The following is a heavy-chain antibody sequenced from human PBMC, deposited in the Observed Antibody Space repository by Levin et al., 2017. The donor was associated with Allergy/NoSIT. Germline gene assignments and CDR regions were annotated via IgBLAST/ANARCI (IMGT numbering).Heavy chain of an antibody. CDR2: IHSDGSST. CDR3: AREGIAVAGTYYYYYMDV. V-gene: IGHV3-74*01. Sequence: GGSLRLSCAASGFTFSTYWMHWVRQAPGKGLVWVSRIHSDGSSTNYADSVKGRFTISRDNAINTLYLQLHSLRAEDTAVYYCAREGIAVAGTYYYYYMDVWGKGTTVTVSS. D-gene: IGHD6-19*01. CDR1: GFTFSTYW. J-gene: IGHJ6*03.